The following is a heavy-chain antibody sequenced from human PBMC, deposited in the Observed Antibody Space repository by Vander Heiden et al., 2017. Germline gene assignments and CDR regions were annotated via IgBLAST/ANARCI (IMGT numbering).Heavy chain of an antibody. CDR2: ISSSSSYI. D-gene: IGHD2-21*02. V-gene: IGHV3-21*01. J-gene: IGHJ5*02. Sequence: EVQLVESGGGLVKPGGSLRLSCSASGFTFSSYSMNWVRQAPGKGLEWVSSISSSSSYIYYADSVKGRFTISRDNAKNSLYLQMNSLRAEDTAVYYCARLSKLVVTAWCQGTLVTVSS. CDR1: GFTFSSYS. CDR3: ARLSKLVVTA.